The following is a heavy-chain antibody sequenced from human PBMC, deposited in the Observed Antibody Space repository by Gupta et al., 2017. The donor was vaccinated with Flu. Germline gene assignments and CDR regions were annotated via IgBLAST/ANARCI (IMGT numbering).Heavy chain of an antibody. CDR1: GGSISSGSYY. J-gene: IGHJ3*02. V-gene: IGHV4-61*02. CDR3: ASSCSSTSCYTLDAFDI. D-gene: IGHD2-2*02. CDR2: IYTSGST. Sequence: QVQLQESGPGLVKPSQTLSLTCTVSGGSISSGSYYWSWIRQPAGKGLEWIGRIYTSGSTNYNPSLKSRVTISVDTSKNQFSLKLSSVTAADTAVYYCASSCSSTSCYTLDAFDIWGQGTMVTVSS.